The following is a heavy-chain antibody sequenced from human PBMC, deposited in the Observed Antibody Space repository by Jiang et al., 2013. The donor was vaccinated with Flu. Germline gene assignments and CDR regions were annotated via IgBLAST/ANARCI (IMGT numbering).Heavy chain of an antibody. CDR3: ARHNGASAHQRSLPGNNWFDP. D-gene: IGHD2-8*01. CDR2: IDPADSYS. V-gene: IGHV5-10-1*01. J-gene: IGHJ5*02. Sequence: ISWLRQMPGKGLEWMGRIDPADSYSNYSPSFQGHVNISVDRSISTAYLQWSSLKASDTAMYYCARHNGASAHQRSLPGNNWFDPWGQGTLVTVSS.